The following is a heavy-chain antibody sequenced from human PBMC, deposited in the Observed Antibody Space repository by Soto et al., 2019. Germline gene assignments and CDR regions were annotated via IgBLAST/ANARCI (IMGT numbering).Heavy chain of an antibody. CDR3: ARSITATLIREDY. V-gene: IGHV1-69*12. Sequence: QFKLVRPGAEVKKPGPRVKFSCKASGATFSTKAFTGGGQAPGQGLEWMGGIIPIFGTTDYAQKFQGRLTITADESASTAYMELRNLRSEDTAIYFCARSITATLIREDYWGQGTLVTVSS. CDR1: GATFSTKA. D-gene: IGHD5-18*01. CDR2: IIPIFGTT. J-gene: IGHJ4*02.